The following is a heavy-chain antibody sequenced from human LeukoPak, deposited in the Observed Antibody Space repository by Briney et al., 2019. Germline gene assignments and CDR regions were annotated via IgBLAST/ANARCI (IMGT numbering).Heavy chain of an antibody. J-gene: IGHJ4*02. Sequence: GASVKVSCTASGYTFTGYYMHWVRQAPGQGLEWMGWINPNSGGTNYAQKFQGRVTMTRDTSISTAYMELSRLRSDDTAVYYCARGHDFWSGHYNDYWGQGTLVTVSS. CDR2: INPNSGGT. D-gene: IGHD3-3*01. CDR1: GYTFTGYY. CDR3: ARGHDFWSGHYNDY. V-gene: IGHV1-2*02.